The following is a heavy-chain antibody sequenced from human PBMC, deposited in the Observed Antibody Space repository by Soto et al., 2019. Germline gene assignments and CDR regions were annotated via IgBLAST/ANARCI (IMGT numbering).Heavy chain of an antibody. CDR2: INPHTGDT. J-gene: IGHJ2*01. D-gene: IGHD6-25*01. CDR3: AREGGAAPGARREWYLDL. Sequence: QVHLVQSGAEVKKPGASVTVSCKTSGYTLTDYYMHWVRQAPGQGLEWMAWINPHTGDTGIAERFQGRATMTRATSTTTAHMGMTSLTSDDTAIYYCAREGGAAPGARREWYLDLWGRGSLVTVSS. V-gene: IGHV1-2*02. CDR1: GYTLTDYY.